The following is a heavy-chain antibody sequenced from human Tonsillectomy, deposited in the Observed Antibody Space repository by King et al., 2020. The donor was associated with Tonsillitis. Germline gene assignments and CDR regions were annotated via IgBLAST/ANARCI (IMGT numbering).Heavy chain of an antibody. V-gene: IGHV3-21*01. Sequence: VQLVESGGGLVKPGGSLRLSCAASGFTFSSYSMNWVRQAPGKGLEWVSSISSSSRYIYYADSVKGRFTISRDNAKNSLYLQMNSLRAEDTAVYYCAREGTLWFGELFEAFDIWGQGTMVTVSS. CDR3: AREGTLWFGELFEAFDI. D-gene: IGHD3-10*01. CDR2: ISSSSRYI. J-gene: IGHJ3*02. CDR1: GFTFSSYS.